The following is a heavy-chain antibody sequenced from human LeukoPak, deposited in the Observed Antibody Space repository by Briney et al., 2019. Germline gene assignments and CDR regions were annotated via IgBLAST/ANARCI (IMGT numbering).Heavy chain of an antibody. V-gene: IGHV4-39*01. CDR2: VYYSGST. J-gene: IGHJ4*02. Sequence: SETLSLTCTVSGGSISSSSYYWGWIRQPPGKGLEWIGSVYYSGSTYYNSSLTSRVTISVDTSKNQFSLKLSSVTAADTAVYYCARLTRGTYYFDYWGQGTLVTVSS. CDR3: ARLTRGTYYFDY. CDR1: GGSISSSSYY. D-gene: IGHD1-14*01.